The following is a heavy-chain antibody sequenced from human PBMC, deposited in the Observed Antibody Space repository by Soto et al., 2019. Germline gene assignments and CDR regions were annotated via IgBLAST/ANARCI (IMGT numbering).Heavy chain of an antibody. CDR1: GFTFSNYW. CDR2: INEDGSKI. J-gene: IGHJ4*02. Sequence: EVQLVESGGGLVQPGGSLRLSCAASGFTFSNYWMHWVRQAPGKGLEWVANINEDGSKIYYVDSVKGRFTISRDNAKNPLYLQMSSLRGEDTAVYYCARAIAAAGAFWGQGILVTVS. CDR3: ARAIAAAGAF. D-gene: IGHD6-13*01. V-gene: IGHV3-7*01.